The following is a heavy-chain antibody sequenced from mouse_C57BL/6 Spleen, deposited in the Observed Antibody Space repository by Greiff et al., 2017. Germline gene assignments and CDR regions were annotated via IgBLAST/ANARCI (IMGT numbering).Heavy chain of an antibody. D-gene: IGHD2-5*01. CDR2: IWSGGST. CDR1: GFSLTSYG. CDR3: ARNRNYYPYFGD. Sequence: VQLQQSGPGLVQPSQSLSISCTASGFSLTSYGVHWVRQTPGKGLEWLGVIWSGGSTNYNAAFISGLGISKDDSASQVSFKMNSLLAADTAITYCARNRNYYPYFGDWGQGTTLPVSS. J-gene: IGHJ2*01. V-gene: IGHV2-2*01.